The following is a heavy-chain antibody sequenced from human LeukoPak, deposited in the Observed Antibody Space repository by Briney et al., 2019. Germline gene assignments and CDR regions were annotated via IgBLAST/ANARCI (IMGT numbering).Heavy chain of an antibody. J-gene: IGHJ4*02. Sequence: SETLSLTCTVSGGSISSSSYYWGWIRQPPGKGLEWIGSIYYSGSTYYNPSLKSRVTISVDTSKNQFSLKLSSVTAADTAVYYCARADRVGTTTYPLDYWGQGTLVTVSS. V-gene: IGHV4-39*07. CDR1: GGSISSSSYY. D-gene: IGHD1-26*01. CDR3: ARADRVGTTTYPLDY. CDR2: IYYSGST.